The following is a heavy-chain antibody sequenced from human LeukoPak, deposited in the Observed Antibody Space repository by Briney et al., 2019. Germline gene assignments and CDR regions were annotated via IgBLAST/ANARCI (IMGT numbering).Heavy chain of an antibody. J-gene: IGHJ4*02. CDR2: ISGSGGGT. CDR1: GITLSNYG. V-gene: IGHV3-23*01. Sequence: GGSLRLSCAVSGITLSNYGMSWVRQAPGKGLEWVAGISGSGGGTNYADSVKGRFTISRDNPKNTLFLQMNNLRAEDTGVYFCAKRGVVIRVILVGFHKEAYYFDSWGQGALVTVSS. CDR3: AKRGVVIRVILVGFHKEAYYFDS. D-gene: IGHD3-22*01.